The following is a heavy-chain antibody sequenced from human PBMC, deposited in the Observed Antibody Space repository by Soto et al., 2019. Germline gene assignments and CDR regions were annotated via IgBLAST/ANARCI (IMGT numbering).Heavy chain of an antibody. Sequence: GASVKVSCKASGYTFTGYYMHWVRQAPGQGLEWMGWINPNSGGTNYAQKFQGRVTMTRDTSISTAYMELSRLRSDDTAVYYCARGGDIVVVPAAICPVTNLPTYNWFDPWGQGTLVTVSS. CDR2: INPNSGGT. J-gene: IGHJ5*02. V-gene: IGHV1-2*02. CDR3: ARGGDIVVVPAAICPVTNLPTYNWFDP. D-gene: IGHD2-2*02. CDR1: GYTFTGYY.